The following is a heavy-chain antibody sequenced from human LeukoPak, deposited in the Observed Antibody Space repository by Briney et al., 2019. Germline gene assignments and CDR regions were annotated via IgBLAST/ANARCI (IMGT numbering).Heavy chain of an antibody. Sequence: ASVKVSCKASGYTFTGYYMHWVRQAPGQGLEWMGWINPNSGGTNYAQKFQGRVTMTRDTSISTAYMELSRLRSDDTAVYYCARSVSGVSIRYFDWLFDYWGQGTLVTVSS. CDR2: INPNSGGT. V-gene: IGHV1-2*02. CDR1: GYTFTGYY. D-gene: IGHD3-9*01. CDR3: ARSVSGVSIRYFDWLFDY. J-gene: IGHJ4*02.